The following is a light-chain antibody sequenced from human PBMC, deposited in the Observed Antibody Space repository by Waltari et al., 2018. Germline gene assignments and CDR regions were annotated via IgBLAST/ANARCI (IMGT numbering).Light chain of an antibody. J-gene: IGKJ2*01. V-gene: IGKV1-27*01. Sequence: IQMTQSPSSLSASVGDEVTITCRASQGIFNYLAWYQQKPGKVPKLLIYAATTLQSGVPSRFSGSGSGTDFTLTISSLQPEDVATYYCQQYNHGYTFAQGTKLEIK. CDR2: AAT. CDR3: QQYNHGYT. CDR1: QGIFNY.